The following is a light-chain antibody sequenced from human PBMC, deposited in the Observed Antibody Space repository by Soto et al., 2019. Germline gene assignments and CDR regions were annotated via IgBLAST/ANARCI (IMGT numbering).Light chain of an antibody. CDR3: QQYENWPPFT. V-gene: IGKV3-15*01. CDR1: QSVGSN. J-gene: IGKJ2*01. Sequence: EILMTQSPATLSVSPGERATLSCRASQSVGSNLAWYQQKVGQAPRLLIYGASTRATDIPARFSGSGSGTEFTLTINSLQSEEFAIYLCQQYENWPPFTFGQGTKLEIK. CDR2: GAS.